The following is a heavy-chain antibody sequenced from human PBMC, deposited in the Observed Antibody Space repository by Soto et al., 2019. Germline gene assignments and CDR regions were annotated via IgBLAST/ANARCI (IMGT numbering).Heavy chain of an antibody. CDR1: GYSFTDYH. Sequence: ASVKVSCKASGYSFTDYHIQWVRQAPGQGLEWLGRINPKSGGTSTAQKFQGWVTMTTDTSISTAFMELTRLTSDDTAIYYCARGDSTDCSNGVCSFFYNHDMDVWGRGTRVTVSS. V-gene: IGHV1-2*04. CDR3: ARGDSTDCSNGVCSFFYNHDMDV. J-gene: IGHJ6*02. CDR2: INPKSGGT. D-gene: IGHD2-8*01.